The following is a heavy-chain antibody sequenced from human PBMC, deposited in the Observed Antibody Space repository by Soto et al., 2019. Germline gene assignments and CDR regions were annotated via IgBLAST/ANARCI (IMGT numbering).Heavy chain of an antibody. D-gene: IGHD5-12*01. J-gene: IGHJ6*02. CDR2: IIPIFGTA. CDR1: GGTFSSYA. CDR3: ARARALSGYEPSSYYYYGMDV. Sequence: ASVKVSCNASGGTFSSYAISWVRQAPGQGLEWMGGIIPIFGTANYAQKFQGRVTITADESTSTAYMELSSLRSEDTAVYYCARARALSGYEPSSYYYYGMDVSGQGTTVTVSS. V-gene: IGHV1-69*13.